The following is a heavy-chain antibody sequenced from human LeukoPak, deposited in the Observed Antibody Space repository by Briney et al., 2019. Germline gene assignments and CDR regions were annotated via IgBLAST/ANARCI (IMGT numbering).Heavy chain of an antibody. J-gene: IGHJ6*03. CDR3: AEEYSSSLGYYYHYMDV. V-gene: IGHV4-34*01. D-gene: IGHD6-6*01. CDR2: INHSGST. CDR1: GGSFSGYY. Sequence: SETLSLTCAVYGGSFSGYYWSWIRQPPGKGLEWIGEINHSGSTNYNPSLKSRVTISVDTSKNQFSLKVSSVSAADTAMYYCAEEYSSSLGYYYHYMDVWGKGTTVTVSS.